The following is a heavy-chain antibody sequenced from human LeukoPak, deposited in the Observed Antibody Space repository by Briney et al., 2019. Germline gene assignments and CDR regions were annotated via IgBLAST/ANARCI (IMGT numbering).Heavy chain of an antibody. CDR1: GFTFSDYY. Sequence: GGSLRLSCAASGFTFSDYYMSWIRQAPGKGLEWVSYISSSSSYTNYADSVKGRFTISRDNAKNSLCLQMNSLRAEDTAVYYCARVHRGGLWSLLGGVPTKLNYFDYWGQGTLVTVSS. D-gene: IGHD3-22*01. J-gene: IGHJ4*02. CDR2: ISSSSSYT. V-gene: IGHV3-11*06. CDR3: ARVHRGGLWSLLGGVPTKLNYFDY.